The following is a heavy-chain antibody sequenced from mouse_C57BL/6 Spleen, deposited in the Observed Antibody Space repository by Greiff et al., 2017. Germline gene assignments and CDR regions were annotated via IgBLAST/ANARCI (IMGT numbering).Heavy chain of an antibody. J-gene: IGHJ2*01. CDR3: TRWGEYYFDY. V-gene: IGHV1-15*01. Sequence: QVQLKQSGAELVRPGASVTLSCKASGYTFTDYEMHWVKQTPVHGLEWIGAIDPETGGTAYNQKFKGKAILTADKSSRPAYMELRSLTAEDSAVYYCTRWGEYYFDYWGQGTTLTVAS. CDR1: GYTFTDYE. CDR2: IDPETGGT.